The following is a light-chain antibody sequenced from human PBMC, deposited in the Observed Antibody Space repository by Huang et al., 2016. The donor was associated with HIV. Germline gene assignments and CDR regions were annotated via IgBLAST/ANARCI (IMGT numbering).Light chain of an antibody. J-gene: IGKJ1*01. V-gene: IGKV3-11*01. Sequence: EIVLTQSPATLSLSPGERATLSCRASQSIGSYLAWYQQRPGQAPRLLIYDASVRATGIPARFSGRGSGTDFTLTISSLEPEDFAVYYCQQRNNWPPWTFGQGTRVEIK. CDR2: DAS. CDR3: QQRNNWPPWT. CDR1: QSIGSY.